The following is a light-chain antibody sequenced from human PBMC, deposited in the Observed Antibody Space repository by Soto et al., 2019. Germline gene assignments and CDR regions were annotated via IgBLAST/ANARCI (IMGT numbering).Light chain of an antibody. Sequence: EIVLTQSPGTLSLSPGERGTLSCRASQSVSSNYLDWYQQKPGQAPRLLIYSAFSSATGIPDRFSGSGSGTDFTLTIRRLEPEDFAVYYCQYYGSSPWTFGQGTKVEIK. V-gene: IGKV3-20*01. J-gene: IGKJ1*01. CDR2: SAF. CDR3: QYYGSSPWT. CDR1: QSVSSNY.